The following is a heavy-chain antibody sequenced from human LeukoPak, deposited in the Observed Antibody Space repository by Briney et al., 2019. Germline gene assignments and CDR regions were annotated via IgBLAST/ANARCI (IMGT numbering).Heavy chain of an antibody. CDR3: ARGEWVRYFDWLPYNAFDI. CDR2: IYSGGST. D-gene: IGHD3-9*01. V-gene: IGHV3-53*01. J-gene: IGHJ3*02. Sequence: GGSLRLSCAASGFTVSSNYMSWVRQAPGKVLEWVSVIYSGGSTYYADSVKGRFTISRDNSKNTLYLQMNSLSAEDTAVYYRARGEWVRYFDWLPYNAFDIWGQGTMVTVSS. CDR1: GFTVSSNY.